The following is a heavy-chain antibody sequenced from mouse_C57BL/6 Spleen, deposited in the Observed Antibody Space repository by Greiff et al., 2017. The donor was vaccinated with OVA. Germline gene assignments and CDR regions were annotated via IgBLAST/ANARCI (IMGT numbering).Heavy chain of an antibody. Sequence: QVQLKESGAELVRPGASVKLSCKASGYTFTDYSINWVKQRPGQGLEWLARIYPGSGNTYYNEKFKGKATLTAEKSSSTADMQLSSLTSEDSAVDFCARPDGYYWYFDVWGTGTTVTVSS. V-gene: IGHV1-76*01. CDR2: IYPGSGNT. J-gene: IGHJ1*03. CDR1: GYTFTDYS. D-gene: IGHD2-3*01. CDR3: ARPDGYYWYFDV.